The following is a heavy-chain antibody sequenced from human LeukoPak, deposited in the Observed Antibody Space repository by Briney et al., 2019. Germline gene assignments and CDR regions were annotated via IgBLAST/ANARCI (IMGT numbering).Heavy chain of an antibody. Sequence: SETLSLTCAVSGGSISSGGYSWSGIRQPPGKGLEGIGYIYHSGITNYNPSLKSRVTISVDRSKNQFSLKLSSVTAADTAVYYCARLTGTTPYWGQGTLITDSS. V-gene: IGHV4-30-2*01. D-gene: IGHD1-20*01. CDR1: GGSISSGGYS. CDR2: IYHSGIT. J-gene: IGHJ4*02. CDR3: ARLTGTTPY.